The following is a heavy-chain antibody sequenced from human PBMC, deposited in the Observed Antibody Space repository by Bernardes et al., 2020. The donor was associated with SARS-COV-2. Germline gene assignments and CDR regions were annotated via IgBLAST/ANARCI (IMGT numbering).Heavy chain of an antibody. CDR1: GFTFGTYA. J-gene: IGHJ4*02. V-gene: IGHV3-64D*06. Sequence: GGSLRLSCSASGFTFGTYALHWVRQAPGKGLEYVSAINSGGSTHFADSVKGRFTISRDNSKNTLSLQMSSLRVEDTAVYYCVKCSGSGRLNYFDYWGQGTLVTVSS. D-gene: IGHD6-19*01. CDR2: INSGGST. CDR3: VKCSGSGRLNYFDY.